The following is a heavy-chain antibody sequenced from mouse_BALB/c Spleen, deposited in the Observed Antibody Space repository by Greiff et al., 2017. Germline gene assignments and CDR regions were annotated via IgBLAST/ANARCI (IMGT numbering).Heavy chain of an antibody. V-gene: IGHV3-8*02. J-gene: IGHJ3*01. CDR3: ARLWLGPRGFAY. Sequence: EVMLVESGPSLVKPSQTLSLTCSVTGDSITSGYWNWIRKFPGNKLEYMGYISYSGSTYYNPSLKSRISITRDTSKNQYYLQLNSVTTEDTATYYCARLWLGPRGFAYWGQGTLVTVSA. CDR1: GDSITSGY. CDR2: ISYSGST. D-gene: IGHD2-2*01.